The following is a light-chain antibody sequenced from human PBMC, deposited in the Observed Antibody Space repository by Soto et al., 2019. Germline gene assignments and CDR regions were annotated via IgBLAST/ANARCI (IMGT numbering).Light chain of an antibody. V-gene: IGKV3-11*01. J-gene: IGKJ1*01. CDR2: DAS. Sequence: EIVLTRSPATLSLSPGERATLSCRASQSVSSYLAWYQQKPGQAPRLLIYDASNRATGIPARFSGSGSGTDFTLTISSPEPEDFAVYYCQQRSNWWTFGQGTKVDIK. CDR3: QQRSNWWT. CDR1: QSVSSY.